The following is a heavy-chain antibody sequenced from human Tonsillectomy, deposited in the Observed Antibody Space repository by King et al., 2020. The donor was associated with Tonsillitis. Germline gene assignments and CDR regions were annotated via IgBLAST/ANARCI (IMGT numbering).Heavy chain of an antibody. Sequence: QLQESGPVLVKPSETLSLTCSVSGYIISSGYYWGWIRQSPGKGLEWIGSIYHSGTTYDNPSFKSRVTISVDTSKNQFSLKLDSVTAADTAVYYCARGRNVGYGIEDYWGQGTLVTVST. CDR1: GYIISSGYY. CDR2: IYHSGTT. V-gene: IGHV4-38-2*02. CDR3: ARGRNVGYGIEDY. J-gene: IGHJ4*02. D-gene: IGHD5-12*01.